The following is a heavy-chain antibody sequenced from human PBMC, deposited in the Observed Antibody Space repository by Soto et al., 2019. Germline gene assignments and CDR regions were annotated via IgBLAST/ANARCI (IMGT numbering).Heavy chain of an antibody. D-gene: IGHD2-15*01. CDR3: ARGIATGQLDP. CDR2: INPDNGNT. V-gene: IGHV1-3*01. CDR1: GYTFTRYT. Sequence: GASVKVSSKASGYTFTRYTMNWVRQAPGQRLEWMGWINPDNGNTKSSQKFQDRVIITRDTSASTAYMDLSSLRSEDTAVDDCARGIATGQLDPWGQGTLVTVSS. J-gene: IGHJ5*02.